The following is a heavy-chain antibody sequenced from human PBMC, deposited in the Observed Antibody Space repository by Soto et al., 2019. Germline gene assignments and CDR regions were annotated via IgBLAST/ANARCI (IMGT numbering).Heavy chain of an antibody. CDR2: ISGSGGST. D-gene: IGHD3-10*01. J-gene: IGHJ3*02. V-gene: IGHV3-23*01. CDR3: AKSGVSLLKPAFDI. CDR1: GFTFSSYA. Sequence: LRLSCAASGFTFSSYAMSWVRQAPGKGLEWVSVISGSGGSTYYADSVKGRFTISRDNSKNTLYLQMNSLRAEDTAVYYCAKSGVSLLKPAFDIWGQGTMVTVSS.